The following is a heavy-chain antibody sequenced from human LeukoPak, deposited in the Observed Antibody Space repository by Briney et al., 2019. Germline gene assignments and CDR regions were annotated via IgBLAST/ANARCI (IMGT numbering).Heavy chain of an antibody. D-gene: IGHD4-17*01. CDR3: ARELSLTTVTRGYFDY. CDR1: GYTFTSYG. V-gene: IGHV1-18*01. CDR2: ISAYNGNT. Sequence: ASVKVSCKASGYTFTSYGISWVRQAPGQGLEWMGLISAYNGNTDYAQKLQGRVTMTTDTSTSTAYMELRSLRSDDTAVYYCARELSLTTVTRGYFDYWGQGTLVTVSS. J-gene: IGHJ4*02.